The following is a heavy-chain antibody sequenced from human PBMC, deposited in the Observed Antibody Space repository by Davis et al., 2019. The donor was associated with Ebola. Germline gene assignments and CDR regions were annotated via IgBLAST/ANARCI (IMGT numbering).Heavy chain of an antibody. J-gene: IGHJ4*02. V-gene: IGHV3-21*04. CDR1: GFTFSSYS. Sequence: PGGSLRLSCAASGFTFSSYSMNWVRQAPGKGLEWVSSISSSSSYIYYADSVKGRFTISRDNSKNTLYLQMNSLRAEDTAVYYCAKENGYSSGWQGYWGQGTLVTVSS. D-gene: IGHD6-19*01. CDR3: AKENGYSSGWQGY. CDR2: ISSSSSYI.